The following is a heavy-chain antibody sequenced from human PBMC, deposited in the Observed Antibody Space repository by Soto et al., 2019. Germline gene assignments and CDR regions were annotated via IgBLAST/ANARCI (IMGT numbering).Heavy chain of an antibody. D-gene: IGHD3-10*01. CDR3: ATSYGSRLSFDI. V-gene: IGHV1-24*01. J-gene: IGHJ3*02. Sequence: ASVKVSCKVSGYTLTELSMHWVRQAPGKGLEWMGGFDPEDGETIYAQKFQGRVTMTEDTSTDTAYMELSSLRSEDTAVYYCATSYGSRLSFDIWGQGTMVTVSS. CDR2: FDPEDGET. CDR1: GYTLTELS.